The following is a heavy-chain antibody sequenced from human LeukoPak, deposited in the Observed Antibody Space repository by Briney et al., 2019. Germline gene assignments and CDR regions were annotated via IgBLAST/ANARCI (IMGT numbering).Heavy chain of an antibody. V-gene: IGHV4-59*11. D-gene: IGHD2-15*01. CDR2: ISNSGST. CDR3: GRDALVGYFSYYYMDV. J-gene: IGHJ6*03. Sequence: PSETLSLTCTVSGGSISSHYWTRIRQSPVKGLEWIGDISNSGSTSYNPPLKSRVTISIDTSKNQFSLKLSSVTAADTAVYYCGRDALVGYFSYYYMDVWGKGTTVTVSS. CDR1: GGSISSHY.